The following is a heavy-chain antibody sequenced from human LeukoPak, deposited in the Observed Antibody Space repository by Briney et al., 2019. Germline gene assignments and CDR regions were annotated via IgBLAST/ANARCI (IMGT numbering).Heavy chain of an antibody. J-gene: IGHJ4*02. CDR1: GYTFTGYY. CDR2: MNPNSGNT. Sequence: ASVKVSCKASGYTFTGYYMHWVRQATGQGLEWMGWMNPNSGNTGYTQKFQGRVTITRNTSISTAYMELSSLRSEDTAVYYCARGHRITGTTSPLGYWGQGTLVTVSS. CDR3: ARGHRITGTTSPLGY. D-gene: IGHD1-7*01. V-gene: IGHV1-8*03.